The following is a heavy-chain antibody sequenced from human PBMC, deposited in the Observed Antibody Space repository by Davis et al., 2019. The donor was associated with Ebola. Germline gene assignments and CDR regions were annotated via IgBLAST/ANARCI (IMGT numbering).Heavy chain of an antibody. Sequence: SGPTLIIPTHTLTLTCTFSRFSLRPSGMRVSWIRQPPGKALEWLALINRDEDKFYSTSLKTRLTISKDTSKNQVVLTMTNMDPVDTATYYCARSSTYYYYYGMDVWGQGTTVTVSS. CDR1: RFSLRPSGMR. CDR2: INRDEDK. V-gene: IGHV2-70*04. D-gene: IGHD6-6*01. J-gene: IGHJ6*02. CDR3: ARSSTYYYYYGMDV.